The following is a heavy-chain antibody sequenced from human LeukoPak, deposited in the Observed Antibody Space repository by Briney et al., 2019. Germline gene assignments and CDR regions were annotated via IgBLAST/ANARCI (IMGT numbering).Heavy chain of an antibody. CDR2: ISSSGSTI. V-gene: IGHV3-11*04. CDR1: GFTFSDYY. J-gene: IGHJ6*03. CDR3: ARGPKYYYYYYMDV. Sequence: GALRLSCAASGFTFSDYYMSWIRQAPGKGLEWVSYISSSGSTIYYADSVKGRFTISRDNAKNSLYLQMNSLRAEDTAVYYCARGPKYYYYYYMDVWGKGTTVTVSS.